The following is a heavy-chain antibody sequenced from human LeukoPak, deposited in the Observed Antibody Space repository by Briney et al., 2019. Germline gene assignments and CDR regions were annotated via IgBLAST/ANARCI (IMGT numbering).Heavy chain of an antibody. Sequence: SETLSLTCAVYGGSFSGYYWSWIRQPPGKGLEWIGYIYYSGSTNYNPSLKSRVTISVDTSKNQFSLKLSSVTAADTAVYYCARAYRSSSAWFDPWGQGTLVTVSS. D-gene: IGHD6-6*01. V-gene: IGHV4-59*01. CDR2: IYYSGST. CDR3: ARAYRSSSAWFDP. J-gene: IGHJ5*02. CDR1: GGSFSGYY.